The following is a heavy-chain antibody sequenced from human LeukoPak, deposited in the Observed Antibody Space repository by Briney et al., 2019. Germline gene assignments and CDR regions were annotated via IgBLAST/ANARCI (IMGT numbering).Heavy chain of an antibody. V-gene: IGHV1-2*02. CDR2: INPNSGGT. CDR3: ARIRITMVRGVTPHFDY. D-gene: IGHD3-10*01. J-gene: IGHJ4*02. CDR1: GYTFTGYY. Sequence: GASVKVSCKAPGYTFTGYYMHWVRQAPGQGLEWMGWINPNSGGTNYAQKFQGRVTMTRDTSISTAYMELSRLRSDDTAVYYCARIRITMVRGVTPHFDYWGQGTLVTVSS.